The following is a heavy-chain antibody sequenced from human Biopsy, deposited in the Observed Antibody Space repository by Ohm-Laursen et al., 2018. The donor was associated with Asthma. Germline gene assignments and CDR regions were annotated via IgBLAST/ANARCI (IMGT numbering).Heavy chain of an antibody. CDR3: ARDALHDNSAYIGDAFDF. Sequence: SVKVSCNASGGMFGNYAISWVRQAPGLGLEWMGGISPIFGSSNYAQRFQGRVTITADIFTRTVYMELSGLRFDDTAIYYCARDALHDNSAYIGDAFDFWGQGTMVTVPS. D-gene: IGHD3-22*01. J-gene: IGHJ3*01. CDR1: GGMFGNYA. CDR2: ISPIFGSS. V-gene: IGHV1-69*06.